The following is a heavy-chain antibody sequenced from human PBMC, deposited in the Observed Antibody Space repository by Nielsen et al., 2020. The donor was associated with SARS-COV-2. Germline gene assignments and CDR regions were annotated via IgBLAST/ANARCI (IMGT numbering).Heavy chain of an antibody. CDR1: GFIFSNYR. CDR2: INPDEIKT. CDR3: ARLWDDGYYFDTGPYDY. D-gene: IGHD3-22*01. J-gene: IGHJ4*02. V-gene: IGHV3-74*03. Sequence: GESLKISCAASGFIFSNYRMHWVRQAPGKGLVWASHINPDEIKTTYADSVKGRFTISRDNAKNTLYLQMDSLRADDAAVYYCARLWDDGYYFDTGPYDYWGQGTLVTVSS.